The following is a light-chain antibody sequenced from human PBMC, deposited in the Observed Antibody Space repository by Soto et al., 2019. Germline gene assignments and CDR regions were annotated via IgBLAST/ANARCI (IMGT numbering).Light chain of an antibody. CDR2: DAS. Sequence: DIQMTQSPSSLSASVGDRVTSTCQASQDISNYLNWYQQKPGKAPKLLIYDASNLETGVPSRFSGSGSGTDFTFTISSLHPEDIATYYCQQYDSLPPFTFGPGTKVDIK. J-gene: IGKJ3*01. V-gene: IGKV1-33*01. CDR3: QQYDSLPPFT. CDR1: QDISNY.